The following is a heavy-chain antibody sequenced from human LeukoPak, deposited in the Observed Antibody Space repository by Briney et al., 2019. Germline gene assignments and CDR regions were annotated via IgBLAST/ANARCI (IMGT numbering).Heavy chain of an antibody. J-gene: IGHJ5*02. D-gene: IGHD6-13*01. CDR3: ARGRARSWGSHIGRFDP. V-gene: IGHV1-2*02. CDR1: GYTFTGYY. CDR2: INPNSGGT. Sequence: ASVKVSCKASGYTFTGYYMHWVRQAPGQGLEWMGWINPNSGGTNYAQKFQGRVTMTRDTSISTAYMELSRLRSDDTAVYYCARGRARSWGSHIGRFDPWGQGTLVTVSS.